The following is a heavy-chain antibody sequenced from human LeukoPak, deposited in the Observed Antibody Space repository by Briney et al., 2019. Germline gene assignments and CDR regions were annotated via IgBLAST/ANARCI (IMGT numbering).Heavy chain of an antibody. Sequence: GASVKVSCKASGYTFTSYAMHWVRQAPGQRLEWMGWINAGNGNTKYSQKFQGRVTITRDTSASTAYMELSRLRSDDTAVYYCARVVPLAAAGMDSDYWGQGTLVTVSS. CDR1: GYTFTSYA. J-gene: IGHJ4*02. D-gene: IGHD6-13*01. CDR2: INAGNGNT. CDR3: ARVVPLAAAGMDSDY. V-gene: IGHV1-3*01.